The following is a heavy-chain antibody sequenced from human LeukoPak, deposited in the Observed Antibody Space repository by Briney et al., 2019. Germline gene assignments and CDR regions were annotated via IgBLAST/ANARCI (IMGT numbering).Heavy chain of an antibody. D-gene: IGHD1-26*01. Sequence: GGSLRLSCAASGFTFSDYYMSWIRQAPGKGLEWVSYISSSGSTIYYADSVKDRFTISRDNAKNSLYLQMNSLRAEDTAVYYCAREERIVGAAFDYWGQGTLVTVSS. CDR3: AREERIVGAAFDY. CDR2: ISSSGSTI. CDR1: GFTFSDYY. J-gene: IGHJ4*02. V-gene: IGHV3-11*01.